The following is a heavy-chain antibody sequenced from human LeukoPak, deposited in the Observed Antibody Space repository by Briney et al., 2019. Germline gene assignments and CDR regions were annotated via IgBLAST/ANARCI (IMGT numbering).Heavy chain of an antibody. CDR1: GYSFTTYW. CDR3: ARQGVLEWSDY. CDR2: IYPGDSDT. J-gene: IGHJ4*02. D-gene: IGHD2/OR15-2a*01. V-gene: IGHV5-51*01. Sequence: GESLKISCKGSGYSFTTYWIGWVRQMPGKGLEWMGIIYPGDSDTRYSPSFQGQVIISADKSTSTAYLQWSSLKASDTAMYYCARQGVLEWSDYWGQGTLVTVSS.